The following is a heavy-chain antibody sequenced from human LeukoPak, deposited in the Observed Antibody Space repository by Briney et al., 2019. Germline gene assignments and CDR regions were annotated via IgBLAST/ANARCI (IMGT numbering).Heavy chain of an antibody. J-gene: IGHJ6*04. CDR1: GFTFSSYS. D-gene: IGHD2-2*01. CDR2: ISSSSSYI. V-gene: IGHV3-21*01. CDR3: VSRTVVPAAMNYYGMDI. Sequence: GGSLRLSCAASGFTFSSYSMNWVRQAPGKGLEWVSSISSSSSYIYYADSVKGRFTISRDNAKNSLYLQMNSLRAEDTAVYYCVSRTVVPAAMNYYGMDIWGKGTTVTVSS.